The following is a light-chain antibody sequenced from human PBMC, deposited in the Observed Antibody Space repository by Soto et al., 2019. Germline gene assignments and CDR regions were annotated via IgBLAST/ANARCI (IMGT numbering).Light chain of an antibody. J-gene: IGKJ4*01. Sequence: DIQMTQSPSFVSASVGDRVTITCRASQDISKWLAWYQQKPGRAPKILIFAASTLQRGVPSRFSGSGSGTDFTLTISSLQPADSATYYCQQADSLPLTCGGGTKVDFK. CDR3: QQADSLPLT. CDR1: QDISKW. V-gene: IGKV1-12*01. CDR2: AAS.